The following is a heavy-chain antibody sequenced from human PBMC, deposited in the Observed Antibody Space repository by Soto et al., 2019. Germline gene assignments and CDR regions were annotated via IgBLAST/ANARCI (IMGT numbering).Heavy chain of an antibody. V-gene: IGHV1-24*01. CDR3: ATRYCSGGSCYSSVDAFDI. CDR1: GYTLTELS. J-gene: IGHJ3*02. CDR2: FDPEDGET. Sequence: GASVKVSCKVSGYTLTELSMHWVRQAPGKGLEWMGGFDPEDGETIYAQKFQGRVTMTEDTSTDTAYMELSSMRSEDTAVFYCATRYCSGGSCYSSVDAFDIWGQGTMVTVSS. D-gene: IGHD2-15*01.